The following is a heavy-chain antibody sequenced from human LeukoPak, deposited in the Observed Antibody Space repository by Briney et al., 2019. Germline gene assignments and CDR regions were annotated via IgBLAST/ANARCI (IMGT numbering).Heavy chain of an antibody. D-gene: IGHD3-10*01. CDR3: ASDDGSGRIDY. J-gene: IGHJ4*02. V-gene: IGHV4-30-4*01. Sequence: SETLSLTCVVYGGSFSGFYWSWIRQPPGKGLEWIGYIYYSGSTYYNPSLKSRVTISVDTSKNQFSLKLSSVTAADTAVYYCASDDGSGRIDYWGRGTLVTVSS. CDR2: IYYSGST. CDR1: GGSFSGFY.